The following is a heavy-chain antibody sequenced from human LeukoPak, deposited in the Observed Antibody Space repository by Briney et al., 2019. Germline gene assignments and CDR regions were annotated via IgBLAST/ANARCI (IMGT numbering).Heavy chain of an antibody. CDR1: GGTFSSYA. Sequence: GASVKVSCKASGGTFSSYAISWVRQAPGQGLEWVGWISAYNGNTVYAEKLQGRVAMITDTSTSTAYMELRSLRSDDTAMYYCARDRWSSSASAAPDDYWGQGTLVTVSS. D-gene: IGHD6-6*01. CDR3: ARDRWSSSASAAPDDY. J-gene: IGHJ4*02. V-gene: IGHV1-18*01. CDR2: ISAYNGNT.